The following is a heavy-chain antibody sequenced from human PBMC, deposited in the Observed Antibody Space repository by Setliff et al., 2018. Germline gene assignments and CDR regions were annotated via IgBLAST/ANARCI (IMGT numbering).Heavy chain of an antibody. CDR2: INHSGTT. CDR3: RSWSGYYKNDY. J-gene: IGHJ4*02. V-gene: IGHV4-34*01. D-gene: IGHD3-3*01. CDR1: GVSFSDYY. Sequence: PSETLSLTCTVYGVSFSDYYWGWVRQSPGKGLDWIGEINHSGTTNYDPSLEGRISISVDTSKRQFSLKLSSVTAADMAVYYCRSWSGYYKNDYWAQGTVVTVS.